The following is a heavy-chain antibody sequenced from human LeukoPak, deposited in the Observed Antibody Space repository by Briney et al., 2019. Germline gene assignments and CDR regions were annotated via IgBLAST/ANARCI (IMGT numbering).Heavy chain of an antibody. Sequence: GGSLRLSCAASGFTFDDYAMHWVRQAPGKGLEWVSGISWNSGSIGYADSVKGRFTISRDNAKNSLYLQMNSLRAEDTALYYCAKVARDSSSWYYFDYWGQGTLVTVSS. J-gene: IGHJ4*02. CDR1: GFTFDDYA. D-gene: IGHD6-13*01. CDR3: AKVARDSSSWYYFDY. CDR2: ISWNSGSI. V-gene: IGHV3-9*01.